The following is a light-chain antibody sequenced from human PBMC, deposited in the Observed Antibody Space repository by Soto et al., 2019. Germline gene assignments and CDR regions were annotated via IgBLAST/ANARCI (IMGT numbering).Light chain of an antibody. CDR2: EFN. Sequence: QSVLSQPPSAAGSPGQSVTISCTGTSSDVGCYKYVSWYQQHPGKAPKIMIYEFNKRSSGVPDRFWGSKSGNTASLTISGLQAEDEAEYYCCSYAGTYYVFGTGTKSPS. J-gene: IGLJ1*01. CDR1: SSDVGCYKY. CDR3: CSYAGTYYV. V-gene: IGLV2-8*01.